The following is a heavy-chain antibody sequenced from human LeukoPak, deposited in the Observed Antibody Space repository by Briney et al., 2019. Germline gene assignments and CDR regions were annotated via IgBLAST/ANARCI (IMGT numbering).Heavy chain of an antibody. CDR3: AKAAGYSSSWYGAAIDY. CDR1: GFTFSSYS. D-gene: IGHD6-13*01. CDR2: ISSSSSTI. V-gene: IGHV3-48*04. J-gene: IGHJ4*02. Sequence: GGSLRLSCAVSGFTFSSYSMNWVRQAPGKGLEWVSYISSSSSTIYYADSVKGRFTISRDNSKNSLYLQMNSLRTEDTALYYCAKAAGYSSSWYGAAIDYWGQGTLVTVSS.